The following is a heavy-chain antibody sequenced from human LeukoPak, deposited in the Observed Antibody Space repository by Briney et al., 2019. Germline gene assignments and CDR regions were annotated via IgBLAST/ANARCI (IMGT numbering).Heavy chain of an antibody. Sequence: SETLSLTCAVSGGSIVNGHWWSWVRQPPGEGLEWIGEIHHNGRTNYNPSLKSRVTMSVDKSKDQFSLSLTSVTAADTAVYFCARCGDYCLDLWGQGTLVTVSS. J-gene: IGHJ4*02. CDR2: IHHNGRT. CDR3: ARCGDYCLDL. CDR1: GGSIVNGHW. D-gene: IGHD2/OR15-2a*01. V-gene: IGHV4-4*02.